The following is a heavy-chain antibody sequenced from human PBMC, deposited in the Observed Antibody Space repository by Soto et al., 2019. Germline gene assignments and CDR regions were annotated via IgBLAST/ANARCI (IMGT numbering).Heavy chain of an antibody. J-gene: IGHJ1*01. CDR1: GFIFSNYA. D-gene: IGHD6-6*01. Sequence: GGSLRLSCVASGFIFSNYAMHWARQAPGKGLEWVALISPAGTNQYYADSAKGRFTISRDNSKNTLYLQMNSLGPEDTGLYYCARENSRISPRLFQHWGHGTLVTVS. CDR3: ARENSRISPRLFQH. V-gene: IGHV3-30-3*01. CDR2: ISPAGTNQ.